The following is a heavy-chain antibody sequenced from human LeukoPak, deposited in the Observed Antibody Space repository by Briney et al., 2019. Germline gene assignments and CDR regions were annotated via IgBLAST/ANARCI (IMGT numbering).Heavy chain of an antibody. Sequence: PSETLSLTCTVSGGSISSYYWSWIRQPAGKGLEWIGRIYTSGSTNYNPSLKSRVTMSVDTSKNQFSLKLSSVTAADTAVYYCARAPQHYYDSCGSSRYFDLWGRGALVTVSS. CDR2: IYTSGST. CDR1: GGSISSYY. D-gene: IGHD3-22*01. V-gene: IGHV4-4*07. J-gene: IGHJ2*01. CDR3: ARAPQHYYDSCGSSRYFDL.